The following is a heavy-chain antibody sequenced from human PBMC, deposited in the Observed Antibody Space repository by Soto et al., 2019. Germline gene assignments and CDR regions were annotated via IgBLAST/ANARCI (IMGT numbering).Heavy chain of an antibody. J-gene: IGHJ6*02. CDR1: GFTFTSSA. V-gene: IGHV1-58*01. Sequence: GASVKVSCKASGFTFTSSAVQWVRQARGQRLEWIGWIVVGSGNTNYAQKFQERVTITRDMSTSTAYMELSSLRSEDTAVYYCAADAPADYYYYGMDVWGQGTTVTVSS. CDR3: AADAPADYYYYGMDV. CDR2: IVVGSGNT.